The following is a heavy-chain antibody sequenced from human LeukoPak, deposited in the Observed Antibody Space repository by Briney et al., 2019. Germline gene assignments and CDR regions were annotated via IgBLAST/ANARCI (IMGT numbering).Heavy chain of an antibody. CDR1: GYTFTGYY. J-gene: IGHJ4*02. Sequence: ASVKVSCKASGYTFTGYYMHWVREAPGQGLEWMGWINPNSGGTNYAQKFQGRVTMTRDTSISTAYMELSRLRSDDTAVYYCARGAALDYYDSSVYNYGAQGTLVTVSS. CDR3: ARGAALDYYDSSVYNY. CDR2: INPNSGGT. D-gene: IGHD3-22*01. V-gene: IGHV1-2*02.